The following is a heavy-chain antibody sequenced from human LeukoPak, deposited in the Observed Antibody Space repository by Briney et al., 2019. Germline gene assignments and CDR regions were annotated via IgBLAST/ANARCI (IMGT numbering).Heavy chain of an antibody. CDR2: IYYSGST. J-gene: IGHJ3*02. CDR1: GGSISSSSYY. Sequence: SETLSLTCTVSGGSISSSSYYWGWIRQPPGKGLEWIGSIYYSGSTYYNPSLKSRVTISVDTSKNQFSLKLSSVTAADTAVYYCAGETRWGAFDIWGQGTMVTVSS. D-gene: IGHD4-23*01. V-gene: IGHV4-39*07. CDR3: AGETRWGAFDI.